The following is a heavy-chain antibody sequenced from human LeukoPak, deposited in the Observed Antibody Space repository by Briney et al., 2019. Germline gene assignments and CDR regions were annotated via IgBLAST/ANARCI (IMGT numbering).Heavy chain of an antibody. CDR2: IYSGGST. J-gene: IGHJ4*02. D-gene: IGHD5-24*01. CDR1: GFTVSSNY. CDR3: ARDRIREYGYNF. Sequence: GGSLRLSCAASGFTVSSNYMSWVRQAPGKGLEWVSVIYSGGSTYYADSVKGRFTISRDNSKNTLYLQMNSLRAEDTAVYYCARDRIREYGYNFWGQGTLVTVSS. V-gene: IGHV3-66*01.